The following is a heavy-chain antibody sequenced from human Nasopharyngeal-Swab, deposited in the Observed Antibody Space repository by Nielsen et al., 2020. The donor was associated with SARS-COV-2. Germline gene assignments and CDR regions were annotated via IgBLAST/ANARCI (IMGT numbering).Heavy chain of an antibody. Sequence: GGSLRLSCKGSGYSFTSYWIGWVRQMPGKGLEWMGIIYPGGSDTRYSPSFQGQVTISADKSISTAYLQWSSLKASDTAMYYCASRGSYGDYAFDYWGQGTLVTVSS. V-gene: IGHV5-51*01. CDR2: IYPGGSDT. CDR3: ASRGSYGDYAFDY. D-gene: IGHD4-17*01. CDR1: GYSFTSYW. J-gene: IGHJ4*02.